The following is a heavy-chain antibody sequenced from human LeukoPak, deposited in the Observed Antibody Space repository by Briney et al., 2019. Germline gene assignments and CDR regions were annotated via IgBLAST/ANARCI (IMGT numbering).Heavy chain of an antibody. CDR1: DYSISSGYY. D-gene: IGHD3-3*01. Sequence: SETLSLTCTVSDYSISSGYYWGWIRQPPGKGLEWIGSIYHSGSTYCNPSLKSRVTISVDTSKNQFSLKLSSVTAADTAVYYCARLGYYDFWSGYINWFDPWGQGTLVTVSS. V-gene: IGHV4-38-2*02. CDR2: IYHSGST. CDR3: ARLGYYDFWSGYINWFDP. J-gene: IGHJ5*02.